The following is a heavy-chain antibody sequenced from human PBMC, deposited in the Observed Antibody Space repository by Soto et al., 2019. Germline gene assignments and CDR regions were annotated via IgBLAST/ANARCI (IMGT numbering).Heavy chain of an antibody. J-gene: IGHJ6*02. V-gene: IGHV3-30*18. D-gene: IGHD6-6*01. CDR3: AKTVRIAARGSKPESYGMDV. CDR2: ISYDGSNK. CDR1: GFTFSSYS. Sequence: AGGSLRLSCAASGFTFSSYSMHWVRQAPGKGLEWVAAISYDGSNKYYADSVKGRFTISRDNSKNTLYLQMNSLRAEDTAVYYCAKTVRIAARGSKPESYGMDVWGQGTTVTVSS.